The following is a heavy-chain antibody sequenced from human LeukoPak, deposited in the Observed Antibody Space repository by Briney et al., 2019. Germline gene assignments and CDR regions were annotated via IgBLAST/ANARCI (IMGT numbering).Heavy chain of an antibody. Sequence: GGSLRLSCAASGCTFSSYWMHWVRQAPGKGLVWVTRINSDGSSTSYADSVKGRFTISRDNVKNSLYLQMNSLRAEDTAVYYCAELGITTIGGVWGKGTTVTISS. CDR2: INSDGSST. CDR1: GCTFSSYW. V-gene: IGHV3-74*01. J-gene: IGHJ6*04. D-gene: IGHD3-10*02. CDR3: AELGITTIGGV.